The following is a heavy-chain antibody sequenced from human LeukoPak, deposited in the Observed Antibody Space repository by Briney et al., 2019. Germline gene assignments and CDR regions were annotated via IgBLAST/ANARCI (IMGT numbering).Heavy chain of an antibody. CDR1: GLTFKSYG. CDR3: SKDRRPTFLDC. V-gene: IGHV3-30*18. J-gene: IGHJ4*02. CDR2: MYYDGRDK. Sequence: GGSLRLSCAASGLTFKSYGMHWVRHAPGKGLGWVSIMYYDGRDKYYEDSVKGRFTVSRDNSKNTLYLQMNSLMAEDTTVYYCSKDRRPTFLDCWGQGTLVTVSS.